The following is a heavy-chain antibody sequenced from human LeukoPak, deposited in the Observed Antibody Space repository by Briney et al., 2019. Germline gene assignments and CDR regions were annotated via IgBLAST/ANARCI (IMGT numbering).Heavy chain of an antibody. CDR1: GYILSTKT. Sequence: GASVKVSCKASGYILSTKTINWMRQAPGQGPEWMGWIIPIFGTANYAQKFQGRVTITADESTSTAYMELSSLRSEDTAVYYCARAGVAARYYFDYWGQGTLVTVSS. D-gene: IGHD6-6*01. J-gene: IGHJ4*02. CDR2: IIPIFGTA. CDR3: ARAGVAARYYFDY. V-gene: IGHV1-69*13.